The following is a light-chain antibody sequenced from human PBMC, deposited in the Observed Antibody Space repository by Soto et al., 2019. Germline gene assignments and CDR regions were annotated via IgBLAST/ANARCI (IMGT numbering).Light chain of an antibody. CDR1: SGHSSYI. Sequence: QLVLTQPSSASASLGSSVKLTCTLSSGHSSYIIAWHQQQPGKAPRYLMKLEGSGSYNKGSGVPDRFSGSSSGADRYLTISNLQFEDEADYYCETWDSNTRVFGGGTKLTV. V-gene: IGLV4-60*02. CDR2: LEGSGSY. CDR3: ETWDSNTRV. J-gene: IGLJ2*01.